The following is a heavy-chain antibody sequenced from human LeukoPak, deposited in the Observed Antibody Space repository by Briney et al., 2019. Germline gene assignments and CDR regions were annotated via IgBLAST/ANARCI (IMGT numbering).Heavy chain of an antibody. J-gene: IGHJ4*02. CDR3: VREAAATLFDY. D-gene: IGHD1-26*01. Sequence: GGSLRLSCAASGFTFDDYAMHWVRQAPGKGLEWVSGISWNSGSIGYADSVKGRFTISRDNAKNSLYLQMSSLKAEDTAVYYCVREAAATLFDYWGQGTLVTVSS. V-gene: IGHV3-9*01. CDR2: ISWNSGSI. CDR1: GFTFDDYA.